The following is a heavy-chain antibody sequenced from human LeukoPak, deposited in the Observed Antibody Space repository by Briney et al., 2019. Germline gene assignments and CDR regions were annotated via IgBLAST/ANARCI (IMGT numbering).Heavy chain of an antibody. D-gene: IGHD2-2*01. J-gene: IGHJ5*02. Sequence: ASVKVSCKASGGTFSSYAISWVRQAPGQGLEWMGGIIPIFGTANYAQKFQGRVTITAGESTSTAYMELSSLRSEDTAVYYCARGGSSTLSWFDPWGQGTLVTVSS. CDR2: IIPIFGTA. CDR3: ARGGSSTLSWFDP. V-gene: IGHV1-69*13. CDR1: GGTFSSYA.